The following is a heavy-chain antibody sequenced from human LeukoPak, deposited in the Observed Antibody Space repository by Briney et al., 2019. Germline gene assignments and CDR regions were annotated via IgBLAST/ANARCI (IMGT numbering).Heavy chain of an antibody. D-gene: IGHD2/OR15-2a*01. Sequence: GGSLRLSCAASGFTFSTYSMTWVRQAPGKGLEWVSYISSTSSTIYYADSVKGRFTISRDNAKNSLYLQMNSLRDEDAAVYYCARVVLSGAYQIDFWGQGTLVTVSS. J-gene: IGHJ4*02. CDR1: GFTFSTYS. V-gene: IGHV3-48*02. CDR3: ARVVLSGAYQIDF. CDR2: ISSTSSTI.